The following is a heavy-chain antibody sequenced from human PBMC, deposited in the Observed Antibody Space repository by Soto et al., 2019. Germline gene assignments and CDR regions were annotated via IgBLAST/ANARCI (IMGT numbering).Heavy chain of an antibody. D-gene: IGHD3-3*01. CDR1: GGSISSSNW. J-gene: IGHJ6*02. Sequence: PSETLSLTCAVSGGSISSSNWWSWVRQPPGKGLEWTGEIYHSGSTNYNPSLKSRVTISVDKSKNQFSLKLSSVTAADTAVYYCARSRRNYDFWSGYYRFYYYYGMDVWGQGTTVTVSS. CDR3: ARSRRNYDFWSGYYRFYYYYGMDV. V-gene: IGHV4-4*02. CDR2: IYHSGST.